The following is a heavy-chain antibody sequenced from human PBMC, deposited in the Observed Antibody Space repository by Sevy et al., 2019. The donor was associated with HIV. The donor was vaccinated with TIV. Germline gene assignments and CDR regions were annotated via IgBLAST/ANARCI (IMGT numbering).Heavy chain of an antibody. D-gene: IGHD2-2*01. Sequence: SETLSLTCTVSGGSISSGSYYWSWIRQPAGKGLEWIGRIYSSGSTNYNPSLKSRVTISVDTSKNQFSLKLSSVTAADTAVYYCAREGSTWAGWFDPWGQGTLVTISS. V-gene: IGHV4-61*02. CDR2: IYSSGST. CDR1: GGSISSGSYY. J-gene: IGHJ5*02. CDR3: AREGSTWAGWFDP.